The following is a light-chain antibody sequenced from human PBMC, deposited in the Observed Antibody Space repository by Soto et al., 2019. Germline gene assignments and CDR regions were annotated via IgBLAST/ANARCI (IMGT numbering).Light chain of an antibody. CDR1: QSIGTY. J-gene: IGKJ2*01. V-gene: IGKV1-39*01. CDR2: GAS. Sequence: DIQMTQSPSSLPASVGDRISITCRASQSIGTYLSWYQQKPGKAPKLLIYGASNLQSGVPSRFSGSGSETGFTLTISSLHPEDFATYYCQQSYSAPRTFGQGTTGDIK. CDR3: QQSYSAPRT.